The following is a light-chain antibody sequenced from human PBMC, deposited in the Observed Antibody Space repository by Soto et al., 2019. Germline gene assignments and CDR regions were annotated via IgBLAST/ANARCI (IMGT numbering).Light chain of an antibody. J-gene: IGLJ1*01. CDR2: EVS. Sequence: QSALTQPASVSGSPGQSITISCTGTSSDVGGYNYVSWYQQHPGKAPKLMIYEVSRRPSGVSNGFSGSKSGNTASLTISGLQAEDEADYYCSSYTSTSTDVFGTGTKVTVL. V-gene: IGLV2-14*01. CDR1: SSDVGGYNY. CDR3: SSYTSTSTDV.